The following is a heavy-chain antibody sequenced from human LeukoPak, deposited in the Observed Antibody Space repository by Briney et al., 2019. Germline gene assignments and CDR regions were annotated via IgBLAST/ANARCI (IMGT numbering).Heavy chain of an antibody. J-gene: IGHJ4*02. Sequence: GGSLRLSCAASXXTXXDXXMSWIRXAXXXXXXXXXXXXSSSSYIYYADSVKGRFTISRDNAKNSLYLQMNSLRAEDTAVYYCARVRRYCSSTSCYTLDYWGQGTLVTVSS. CDR3: ARVRRYCSSTSCYTLDY. CDR1: XXTXXDXX. CDR2: XXSSSSYI. V-gene: IGHV3-11*06. D-gene: IGHD2-2*01.